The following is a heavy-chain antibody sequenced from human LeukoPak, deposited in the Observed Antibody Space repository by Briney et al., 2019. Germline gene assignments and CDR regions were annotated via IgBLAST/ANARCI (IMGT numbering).Heavy chain of an antibody. J-gene: IGHJ5*02. CDR2: IKQDGSEK. Sequence: GGSLRLSCAASGFTFSSYWMSWVRQAPGKGLEWVANIKQDGSEKYYVDSVKGRFTISRDNAKDSLYLQMNSLRAEDTAVYYCARDAASGSSSTWGQGTLVTVSS. D-gene: IGHD1-26*01. CDR3: ARDAASGSSST. V-gene: IGHV3-7*01. CDR1: GFTFSSYW.